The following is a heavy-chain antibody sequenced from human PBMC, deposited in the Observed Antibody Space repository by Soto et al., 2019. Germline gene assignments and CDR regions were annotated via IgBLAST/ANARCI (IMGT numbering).Heavy chain of an antibody. J-gene: IGHJ5*02. CDR2: IYYGGGA. V-gene: IGHV4-31*03. D-gene: IGHD3-9*01. Sequence: QVQLQESGPGLVKTSQTLSLTCTVSGGSISSGDYYWSWIRQQPGKGLEWIGYIYYGGGAFYNPSLKSRATILVDTSKNQFSLKVTSVTAADTAVYYCTRDLTVYFKFDPWGQGTLVTVSS. CDR1: GGSISSGDYY. CDR3: TRDLTVYFKFDP.